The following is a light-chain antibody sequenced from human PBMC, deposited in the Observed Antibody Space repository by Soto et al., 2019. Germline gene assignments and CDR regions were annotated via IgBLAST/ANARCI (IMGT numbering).Light chain of an antibody. V-gene: IGLV2-14*03. CDR2: DVN. J-gene: IGLJ1*01. Sequence: QSALTQPASVSGSPGQSITISCTGTSSDVAAYNDVSWFQHHAGKAPKLMLYDVNNRPSGVSNRFSGSKSGNTASLTISGLQVEDEADYYCSSYTTSNTPLYVFGTGTKLTVL. CDR1: SSDVAAYND. CDR3: SSYTTSNTPLYV.